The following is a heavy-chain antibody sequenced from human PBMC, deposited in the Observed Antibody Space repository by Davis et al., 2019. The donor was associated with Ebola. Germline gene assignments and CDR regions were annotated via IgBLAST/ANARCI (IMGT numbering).Heavy chain of an antibody. CDR1: GFTFSSYS. D-gene: IGHD3-3*01. CDR3: ARDPVLRLLEWTYYYYYYMDV. V-gene: IGHV3-48*02. CDR2: ISSSSSTI. Sequence: GESLKISCAASGFTFSSYSMNWVRQAPGKGLEWVSYISSSSSTIYYADSVKGRFTISRDNAKNSLYLQMNSLRDEDTAVYYCARDPVLRLLEWTYYYYYYMDVWGKGTTVTVSS. J-gene: IGHJ6*03.